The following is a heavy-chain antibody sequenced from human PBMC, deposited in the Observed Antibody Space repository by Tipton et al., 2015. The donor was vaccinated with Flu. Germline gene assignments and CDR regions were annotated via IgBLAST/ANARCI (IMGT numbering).Heavy chain of an antibody. V-gene: IGHV3-7*03. Sequence: SLRLSCEASGFTFSGYWMSWVRQAPGKGLEWVANINQDASEIDYLDSVKGRFTVSRDNAKNSLYLQMNSLRAEDTALYYCAKDILVGLIYYGMDVWGQGTTVTVSS. CDR2: INQDASEI. D-gene: IGHD1-26*01. CDR3: AKDILVGLIYYGMDV. CDR1: GFTFSGYW. J-gene: IGHJ6*02.